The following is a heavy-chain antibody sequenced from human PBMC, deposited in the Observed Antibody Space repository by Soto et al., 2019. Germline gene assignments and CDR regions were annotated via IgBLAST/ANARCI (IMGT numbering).Heavy chain of an antibody. CDR1: GGTFSSYT. V-gene: IGHV1-69*04. J-gene: IGHJ5*02. D-gene: IGHD6-13*01. Sequence: SVKVSCKASGGTFSSYTISWVRQAPGQGLEWMGRIIPILGIANYAQKFQGRVTITADKSTGTAYMELSSLRSEDTAVYYCARDPSIAAAGTSNWFDPWGQGTLVTVSS. CDR2: IIPILGIA. CDR3: ARDPSIAAAGTSNWFDP.